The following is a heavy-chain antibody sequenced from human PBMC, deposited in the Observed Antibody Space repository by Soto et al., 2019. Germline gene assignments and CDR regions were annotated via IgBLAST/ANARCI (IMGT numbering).Heavy chain of an antibody. Sequence: QVQLQESGPGLVKPSQTLSLTCTVSGGSISSGGYYWSWIRQHPGKGLEWIGYIYYSGSTSYNPALKIRVTISVDTSTNQFSLKRSSVTAADTDVYYCARIYGDYAHYFDSWGQGTLVTVSS. CDR1: GGSISSGGYY. V-gene: IGHV4-31*03. J-gene: IGHJ4*02. CDR2: IYYSGST. D-gene: IGHD4-17*01. CDR3: ARIYGDYAHYFDS.